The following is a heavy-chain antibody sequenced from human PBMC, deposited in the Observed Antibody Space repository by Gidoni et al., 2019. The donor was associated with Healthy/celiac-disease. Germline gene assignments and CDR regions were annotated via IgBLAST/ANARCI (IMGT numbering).Heavy chain of an antibody. D-gene: IGHD3-22*01. V-gene: IGHV3-49*05. J-gene: IGHJ6*02. CDR3: TSTRITMIVVVPVYGMDV. CDR1: GFTFGDSA. Sequence: EVQLVESGGGLVKPGRSLRPSCPASGFTFGDSALSWFRQAPGKGLEWVGFIRSKAYGGTTEYAASVKGRFTISRDDSKSIAYLQMNSLKTEDTAVYYCTSTRITMIVVVPVYGMDVWGQGTTVTVSS. CDR2: IRSKAYGGTT.